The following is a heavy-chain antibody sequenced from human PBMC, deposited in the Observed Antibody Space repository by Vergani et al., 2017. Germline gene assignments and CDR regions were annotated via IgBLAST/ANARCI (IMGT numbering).Heavy chain of an antibody. J-gene: IGHJ6*03. D-gene: IGHD3-10*01. V-gene: IGHV1-69*01. CDR3: ARADYYGSGSFETRYYYYYYMDV. CDR1: GGTFSSYA. CDR2: IIPIFGTA. Sequence: QVQLVQSGAEVKKPGSSVKVSCKASGGTFSSYAISWVRQAPGQGLEWMGGIIPIFGTANYAQKFQGRVTITADESTSTAYLELSSLRSEDTAVYYCARADYYGSGSFETRYYYYYYMDVWGKGTTVTVSS.